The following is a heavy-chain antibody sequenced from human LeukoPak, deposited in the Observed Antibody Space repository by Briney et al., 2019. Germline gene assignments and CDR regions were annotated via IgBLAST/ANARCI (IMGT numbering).Heavy chain of an antibody. V-gene: IGHV1-69*01. CDR1: GGTFSSYA. Sequence: SVKASCKASGGTFSSYAISWVRQAPGQGLEWMGGIIPIFGTANYAQKFQGRVTITADESTSTAYMELSSLRSEDTAVYYCASSFNSYGYTPSYYYYYMDVWGKGTTVTVSS. J-gene: IGHJ6*03. CDR2: IIPIFGTA. D-gene: IGHD5-18*01. CDR3: ASSFNSYGYTPSYYYYYMDV.